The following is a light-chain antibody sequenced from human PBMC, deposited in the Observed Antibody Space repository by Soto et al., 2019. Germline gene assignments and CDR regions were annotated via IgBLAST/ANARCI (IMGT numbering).Light chain of an antibody. J-gene: IGLJ1*01. V-gene: IGLV2-14*01. CDR2: DVS. CDR1: SSDVGGYNY. CDR3: SSYKSSSSLDV. Sequence: QSALTQPASVSGSPGQSITISCTGTSSDVGGYNYVSWYQQHPGNAPKLMIYDVSNRPSGVSNRFSGSKSGNTASLTISVLQAEDAADYYCSSYKSSSSLDVFGTGTKLTVL.